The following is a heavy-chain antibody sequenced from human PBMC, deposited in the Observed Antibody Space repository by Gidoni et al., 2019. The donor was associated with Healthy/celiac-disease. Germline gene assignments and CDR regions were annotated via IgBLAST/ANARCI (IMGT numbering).Heavy chain of an antibody. V-gene: IGHV1-69*01. CDR3: VRVVAASRWTFDY. D-gene: IGHD2-15*01. Sequence: EVKKPGSSVKVSCKASGGTFSSYAISWVRQAPGQGLEWMGGIIPIFGTANYAQKVQGRVTITADESTSTAYMELSSLRSEDKAVYYCVRVVAASRWTFDYGGQGTLVTVSS. CDR2: IIPIFGTA. J-gene: IGHJ4*02. CDR1: GGTFSSYA.